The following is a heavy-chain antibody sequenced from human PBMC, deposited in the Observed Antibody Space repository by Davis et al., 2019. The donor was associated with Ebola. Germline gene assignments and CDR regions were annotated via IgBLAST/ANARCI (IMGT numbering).Heavy chain of an antibody. J-gene: IGHJ6*02. V-gene: IGHV4-31*03. CDR3: ARVNDCSGGSCFYYYYYGMDV. CDR2: IYYSGST. CDR1: GGSISSGGYY. Sequence: SETLSLTCTVSGGSISSGGYYWSWIRQHPGKGLEWLGYIYYSGSTYYNPSLKSRVTISVDTSKNQFSLKLSSVTAADTAVYYCARVNDCSGGSCFYYYYYGMDVWGQGTTVTVSS. D-gene: IGHD2-15*01.